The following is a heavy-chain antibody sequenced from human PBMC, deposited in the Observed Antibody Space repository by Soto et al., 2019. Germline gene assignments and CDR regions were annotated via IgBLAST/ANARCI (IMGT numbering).Heavy chain of an antibody. CDR1: GYSFTSYW. CDR2: IYPGDSDT. D-gene: IGHD3-10*01. Sequence: PGESLKISCKGSGYSFTSYWIGWVRQMPGKGLEWMGIIYPGDSDTRYSPSFQGQVTISADKSISTAYLQWSSLKASDTAMYFCARGGSGTYLLSGMDVWGQGTTVTVSS. CDR3: ARGGSGTYLLSGMDV. J-gene: IGHJ6*02. V-gene: IGHV5-51*01.